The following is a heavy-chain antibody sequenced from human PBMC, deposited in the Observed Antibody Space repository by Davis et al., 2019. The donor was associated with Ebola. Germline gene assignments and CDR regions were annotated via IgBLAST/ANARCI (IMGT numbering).Heavy chain of an antibody. CDR3: ARITQRLRFLESAQDYGMDV. J-gene: IGHJ6*02. Sequence: PGGSLRLSCAASGFTFSSYSMNWVRQAPGKGLEWVSYISSSSSTIYYADSVKGRFTISRDNAKNSLYLQMNSLRDEDTAVYYCARITQRLRFLESAQDYGMDVWGQGTTVTVSS. CDR1: GFTFSSYS. V-gene: IGHV3-48*02. D-gene: IGHD3-3*01. CDR2: ISSSSSTI.